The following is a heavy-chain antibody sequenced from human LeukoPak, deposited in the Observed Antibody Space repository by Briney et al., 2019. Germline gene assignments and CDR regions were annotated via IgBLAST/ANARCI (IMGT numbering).Heavy chain of an antibody. CDR3: ARVSSSSWFGTALYLDY. J-gene: IGHJ4*02. CDR2: ISNNGITT. V-gene: IGHV3-74*03. CDR1: GFTFSNFW. Sequence: GGSLRLSCVGSGFTFSNFWMHWVRQAPGKGPVWVSRISNNGITTTDADSVRGRFTISRDNAKNSLYLQMNSLRAEDTAVYYCARVSSSSWFGTALYLDYWGQGTLVTVSS. D-gene: IGHD6-13*01.